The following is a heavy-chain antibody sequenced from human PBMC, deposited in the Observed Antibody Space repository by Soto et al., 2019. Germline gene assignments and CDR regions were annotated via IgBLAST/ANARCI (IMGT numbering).Heavy chain of an antibody. Sequence: GGSLRLSFAASGFPFGDYAMSWFRPAPGKGLEWVGFIRSKAYGGTTEYAASVKGRFTISRDDSKSIAYLQMNSLKTEDTAVYYCTRMQWYWFDPWGQGTLVNVSS. J-gene: IGHJ5*02. CDR1: GFPFGDYA. CDR3: TRMQWYWFDP. CDR2: IRSKAYGGTT. V-gene: IGHV3-49*03. D-gene: IGHD6-19*01.